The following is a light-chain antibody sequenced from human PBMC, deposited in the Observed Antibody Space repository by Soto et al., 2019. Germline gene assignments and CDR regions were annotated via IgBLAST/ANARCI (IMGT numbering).Light chain of an antibody. J-gene: IGKJ1*01. CDR1: QSIDTTY. Sequence: EIVLSQSPATLSLFPGERATLSCRASQSIDTTYLAWYQQKPGQAPRLLIYGASSRATGIPDRFSGSGSGADFTLTISRLEPEDFAVYYCQQYGSSVWTFGQGTEVEVK. V-gene: IGKV3-20*01. CDR2: GAS. CDR3: QQYGSSVWT.